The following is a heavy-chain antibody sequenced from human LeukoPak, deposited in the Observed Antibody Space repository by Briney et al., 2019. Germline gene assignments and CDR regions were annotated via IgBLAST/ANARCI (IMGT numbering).Heavy chain of an antibody. CDR3: ARTFLGDWYFDL. J-gene: IGHJ2*01. CDR1: GGSISSDDYY. D-gene: IGHD1-26*01. V-gene: IGHV4-30-4*01. Sequence: PSQTLSLTCTVPGGSISSDDYYWSWIRQPPGKGLEWIGYIYYSGITYYNPSLKSRVTISVDTSKNQFSLKLSSVTAADTAVYYCARTFLGDWYFDLWGRGTLVTVSS. CDR2: IYYSGIT.